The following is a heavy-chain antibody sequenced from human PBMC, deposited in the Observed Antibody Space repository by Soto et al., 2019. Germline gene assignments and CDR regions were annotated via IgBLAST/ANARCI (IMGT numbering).Heavy chain of an antibody. V-gene: IGHV1-69*04. CDR2: IIPILGIA. CDR1: GYTFTSYA. Sequence: SVKVSCKASGYTFTSYAMHWVRQAPGQRLEWMGRIIPILGIANYAQKFQGRVTITADKSTSTAYMELSSLRSEDTAVYYCARDRGLYDSSGYSFDYWGQGTLVTVSS. D-gene: IGHD3-22*01. CDR3: ARDRGLYDSSGYSFDY. J-gene: IGHJ4*02.